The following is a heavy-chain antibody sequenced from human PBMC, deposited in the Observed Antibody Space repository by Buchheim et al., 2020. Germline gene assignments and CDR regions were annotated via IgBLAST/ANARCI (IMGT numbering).Heavy chain of an antibody. J-gene: IGHJ6*02. CDR1: GGSISSGDYY. D-gene: IGHD3-10*01. CDR2: IYYSGST. V-gene: IGHV4-30-4*01. CDR3: ARDVTMVRGVTRYYYYYGMDV. Sequence: QVQLQESGPGLVKPSQTLSLTCTVSGGSISSGDYYWSWLRQPPGKGLEWIGYIYYSGSTYYNPSLKSRVTISVDTSKNQFSLKLSSVTAADTAVYYCARDVTMVRGVTRYYYYYGMDVWGQGTT.